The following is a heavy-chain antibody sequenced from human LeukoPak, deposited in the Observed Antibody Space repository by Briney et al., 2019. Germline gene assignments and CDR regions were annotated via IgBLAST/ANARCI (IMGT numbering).Heavy chain of an antibody. D-gene: IGHD3-22*01. CDR3: ATCGISRYSRGRAFVS. CDR2: IIPIIGTA. Sequence: SVKVSCKASGDTFSSYAISWVRQAPGQGLELMGGIIPIIGTANYAQRFQGRVTITTDKSTSTAYMELSRLRSDDTAGFYCATCGISRYSRGRAFVSRGQGTMVTLCS. CDR1: GDTFSSYA. V-gene: IGHV1-69*05. J-gene: IGHJ3*02.